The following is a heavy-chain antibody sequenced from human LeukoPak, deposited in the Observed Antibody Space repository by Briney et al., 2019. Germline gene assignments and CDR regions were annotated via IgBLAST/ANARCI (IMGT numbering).Heavy chain of an antibody. CDR3: ARDPDYGGKGDY. D-gene: IGHD4-23*01. Sequence: GGSLRLSCAASGFTFSSYWMSWVRQAPGEGLECVSVIYSGGSTYYADSVKGRFTISRDNSKNTLYLQMNSLRAEDTAVYYCARDPDYGGKGDYWGQGTLVTVSS. CDR2: IYSGGST. J-gene: IGHJ4*02. V-gene: IGHV3-66*01. CDR1: GFTFSSYW.